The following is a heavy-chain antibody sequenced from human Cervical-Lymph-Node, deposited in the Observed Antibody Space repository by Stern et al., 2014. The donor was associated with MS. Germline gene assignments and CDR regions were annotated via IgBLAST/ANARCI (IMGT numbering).Heavy chain of an antibody. CDR2: IIPIFGTA. Sequence: MQLGESGAEVKKPGSSGKVSCKASGGTFSRYAISWVRQAPGQGLEWMGGIIPIFGTANYAQKFQGRVTITADESTSTAYMELSSLRSEDTAVYYCARGELKEGLVRGMDVWGQGTTVTVSS. CDR1: GGTFSRYA. J-gene: IGHJ6*02. CDR3: ARGELKEGLVRGMDV. V-gene: IGHV1-69*01. D-gene: IGHD1-26*01.